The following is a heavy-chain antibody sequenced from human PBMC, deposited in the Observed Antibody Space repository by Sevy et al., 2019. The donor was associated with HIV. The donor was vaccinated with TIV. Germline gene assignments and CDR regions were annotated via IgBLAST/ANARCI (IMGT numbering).Heavy chain of an antibody. CDR3: ARDRYYYDSSGYYSGAFDI. CDR1: GFTFSSYA. D-gene: IGHD3-22*01. J-gene: IGHJ3*02. V-gene: IGHV3-30-3*01. Sequence: GGSLRLSCAASGFTFSSYAMHWVRQAPGKGLERVAVISYDGSNKYYADSVKGRFTISRDNSKNTLYLQMNSLRAEDTAVYYCARDRYYYDSSGYYSGAFDIWCQGTMVTVSS. CDR2: ISYDGSNK.